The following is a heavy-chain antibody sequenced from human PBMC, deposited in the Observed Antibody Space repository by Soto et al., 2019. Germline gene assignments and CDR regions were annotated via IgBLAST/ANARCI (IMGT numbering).Heavy chain of an antibody. D-gene: IGHD2-2*02. CDR1: GFTFSDYY. V-gene: IGHV3-11*01. J-gene: IGHJ6*03. Sequence: QVQLVESGGGLVKPGGSLRLSCAASGFTFSDYYMSWIRQAPGKGLEWVSYISSSGSTIYYADSVKGRFTISRDNAKNSLYLQMNSLRDEDTAVYYCARLGYCSSTSCYTPRGPPGIAAAGSPYYYYMDVWGKGTTVTVSS. CDR3: ARLGYCSSTSCYTPRGPPGIAAAGSPYYYYMDV. CDR2: ISSSGSTI.